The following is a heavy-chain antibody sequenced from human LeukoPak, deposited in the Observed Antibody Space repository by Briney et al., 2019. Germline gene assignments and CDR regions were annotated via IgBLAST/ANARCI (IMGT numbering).Heavy chain of an antibody. CDR2: ISWNSGSI. CDR3: AKGDPVAAGDY. Sequence: GGSLRLSCAASGFTFDDYAMHWVRQAPGKGLEWVSGISWNSGSIGYADSVKGRFTISRDNAKNSLYLQMNSLRAEDTALYYCAKGDPVAAGDYWGQGTLVTDSS. J-gene: IGHJ4*02. D-gene: IGHD6-13*01. CDR1: GFTFDDYA. V-gene: IGHV3-9*01.